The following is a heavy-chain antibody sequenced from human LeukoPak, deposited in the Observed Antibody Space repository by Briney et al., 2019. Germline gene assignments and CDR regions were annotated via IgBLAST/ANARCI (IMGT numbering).Heavy chain of an antibody. CDR2: IIPIFGTA. D-gene: IGHD3-10*01. V-gene: IGHV1-69*05. J-gene: IGHJ3*02. CDR1: GGTFISYA. Sequence: ASVKVSCKASGGTFISYAISWVRQAPGQGLEWMGGIIPIFGTANYAQKFQGRVTITTDESTSTAYMGLSSLRSEDTAVYYCARGFTMVREYAFDIWGQGTMVTVSS. CDR3: ARGFTMVREYAFDI.